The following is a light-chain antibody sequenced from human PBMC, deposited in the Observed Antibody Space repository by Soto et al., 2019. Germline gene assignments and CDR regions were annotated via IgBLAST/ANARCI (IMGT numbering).Light chain of an antibody. J-gene: IGKJ1*01. V-gene: IGKV1-27*01. CDR3: QQYGSSPRT. CDR2: TAS. Sequence: DIQMPQSPSSLSASVGDRVTITCRASQDISKYLAWYQQKPGKGPNLLIHTASTLQSGVPSRFSGSGFGTHFTLTISRLEPEDFAVYYCQQYGSSPRTFGQGTKVDIK. CDR1: QDISKY.